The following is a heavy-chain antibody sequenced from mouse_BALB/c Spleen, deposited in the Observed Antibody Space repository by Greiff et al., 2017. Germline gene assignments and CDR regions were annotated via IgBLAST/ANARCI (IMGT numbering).Heavy chain of an antibody. V-gene: IGHV1S16*01. CDR2: INPSNGGT. Sequence: QVQLQQSGAELVKPGASVKLSCKASGYTFTSYYMYWVKQRPGQGLEWIGEINPSNGGTNFNEKFKSKATLTVDKSSSTAYMQLSSLTSEDSAVYYCTLTGTTAYWGQGTLVTVSA. CDR3: TLTGTTAY. D-gene: IGHD4-1*01. J-gene: IGHJ3*01. CDR1: GYTFTSYY.